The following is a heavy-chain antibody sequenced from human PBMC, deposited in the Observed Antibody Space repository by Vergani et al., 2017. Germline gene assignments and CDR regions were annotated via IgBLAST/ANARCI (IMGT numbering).Heavy chain of an antibody. CDR1: GFSFNSYW. V-gene: IGHV3-74*03. D-gene: IGHD4-23*01. Sequence: EVQLVESGGGLVKRGGSLRLSCSASGFSFNSYWMHWVRQVPGKGLLWVSRIKSDGSITAYADSVKGRFTISRDNAQNTLYLQMNSLRVEDTGVYYCARGNYGGPFDYWGQGTLVTVSS. CDR2: IKSDGSIT. J-gene: IGHJ4*02. CDR3: ARGNYGGPFDY.